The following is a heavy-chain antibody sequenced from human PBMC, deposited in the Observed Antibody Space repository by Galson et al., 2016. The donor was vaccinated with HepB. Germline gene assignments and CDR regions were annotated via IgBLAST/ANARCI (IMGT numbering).Heavy chain of an antibody. D-gene: IGHD3/OR15-3a*01. J-gene: IGHJ6*02. CDR2: IGIAGDT. CDR1: GFTFSTYD. V-gene: IGHV3-13*01. CDR3: ANLSWTDGHSYYGVDV. Sequence: SLRLSCAASGFTFSTYDMHWVRQPTGKGLEWVSAIGIAGDTYYSASVKGRFTISRENAKNSLYLQMNSLRAEDTGVYYCANLSWTDGHSYYGVDVWGQGTTVTVSS.